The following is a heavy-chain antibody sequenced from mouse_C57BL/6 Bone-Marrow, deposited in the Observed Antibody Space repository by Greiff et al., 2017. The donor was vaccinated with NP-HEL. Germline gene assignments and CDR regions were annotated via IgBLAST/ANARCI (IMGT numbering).Heavy chain of an antibody. CDR3: ARSDTTVVDWYFDV. V-gene: IGHV1-4*01. Sequence: VQLVESGAELARPGASVKMSCKASGYTFTSYTMHWVKQRPGQGLEWIGYINPSSGYTKYNQKFKDKARLTADKSSSTAYMQLSSLTSEDSAVYYCARSDTTVVDWYFDVWGTGTTVTVSS. CDR2: INPSSGYT. CDR1: GYTFTSYT. J-gene: IGHJ1*03. D-gene: IGHD1-1*01.